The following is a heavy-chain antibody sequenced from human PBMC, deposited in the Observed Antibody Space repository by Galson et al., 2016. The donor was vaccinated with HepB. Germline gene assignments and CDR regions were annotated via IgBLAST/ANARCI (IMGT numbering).Heavy chain of an antibody. J-gene: IGHJ4*02. Sequence: SLRLSCAASGFTFSAYWMSWVRQAPGKGLEWVANIKQDGSGEFYVDSVKGRFAISRDNVKTSLYLQMNSLRVEDTAVYYCVRGGVGAPSLWGQGTLVTVSS. CDR3: VRGGVGAPSL. CDR2: IKQDGSGE. D-gene: IGHD1-26*01. CDR1: GFTFSAYW. V-gene: IGHV3-7*03.